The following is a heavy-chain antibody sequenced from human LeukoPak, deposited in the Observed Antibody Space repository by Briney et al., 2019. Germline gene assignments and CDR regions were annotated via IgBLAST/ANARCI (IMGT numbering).Heavy chain of an antibody. J-gene: IGHJ4*02. CDR2: INHSGST. CDR3: ARLEGDYYDSSGYYLH. V-gene: IGHV4-34*01. D-gene: IGHD3-22*01. Sequence: SETLSLTCAVYGGSFSGCYWSWIRQPPGKGLEWIGEINHSGSTNYNPSLKSRVTISVATSKNQFSLKLSSVTAADTAVYYCARLEGDYYDSSGYYLHWGQGTLVTVSS. CDR1: GGSFSGCY.